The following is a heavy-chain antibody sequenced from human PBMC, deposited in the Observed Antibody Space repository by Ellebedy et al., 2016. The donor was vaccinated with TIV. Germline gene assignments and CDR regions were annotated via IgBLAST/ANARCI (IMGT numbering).Heavy chain of an antibody. V-gene: IGHV3-23*01. J-gene: IGHJ4*01. Sequence: PGGSLRLSCATSGFTFSSYAMSWVRQAPGKGLEWVSSIIYSGGRTSYADSVKGRFTISRDNSKDTLYLQMNSLRAEDTAVYYCAKGIYYGSGSLDYWGHGTLVTVSS. CDR2: IIYSGGRT. CDR1: GFTFSSYA. D-gene: IGHD3-10*01. CDR3: AKGIYYGSGSLDY.